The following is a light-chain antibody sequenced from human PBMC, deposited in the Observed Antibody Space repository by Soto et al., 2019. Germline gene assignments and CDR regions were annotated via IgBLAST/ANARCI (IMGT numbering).Light chain of an antibody. CDR2: GAS. V-gene: IGKV3-15*01. Sequence: EIVMTQSPATLSVSPGERATLSCRASQSVSNNLAWYQQKPGQAPRLLIYGASTRATGIPATFSGSGSETEFTLAINSLQSENFAVYYCQQYNDWPSTFGQGTKVEIK. CDR1: QSVSNN. J-gene: IGKJ1*01. CDR3: QQYNDWPST.